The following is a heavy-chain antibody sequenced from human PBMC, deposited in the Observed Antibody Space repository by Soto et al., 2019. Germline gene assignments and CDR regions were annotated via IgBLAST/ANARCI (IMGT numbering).Heavy chain of an antibody. CDR2: ISYDGSNK. V-gene: IGHV3-30*18. D-gene: IGHD5-18*01. J-gene: IGHJ5*02. CDR1: GFTFSTYA. Sequence: GGSLRLSCAASGFTFSTYAMHWVRQAPGKGLEWVAVISYDGSNKYYADSVKGRFTISRDNSKNTLYLQMNSLRAEDTAVYYCAKSQPKRGYSYGSWFDPWGQGTLVTVSS. CDR3: AKSQPKRGYSYGSWFDP.